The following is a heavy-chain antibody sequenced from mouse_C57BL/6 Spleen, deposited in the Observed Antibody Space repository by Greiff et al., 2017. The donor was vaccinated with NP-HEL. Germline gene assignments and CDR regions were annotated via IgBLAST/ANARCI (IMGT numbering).Heavy chain of an antibody. J-gene: IGHJ2*01. CDR2: IYPGSGNT. Sequence: VQLQQSGAELVRPGASVKLSCKASGYTFTDYYINWVKQRPGQGLEWIARIYPGSGNTYYNEKFKGKATLTAEKSSSTAYMQLSSLTSEDSAVYFCARERDYAFDYWGQGTTLTVSS. CDR3: ARERDYAFDY. D-gene: IGHD2-4*01. CDR1: GYTFTDYY. V-gene: IGHV1-76*01.